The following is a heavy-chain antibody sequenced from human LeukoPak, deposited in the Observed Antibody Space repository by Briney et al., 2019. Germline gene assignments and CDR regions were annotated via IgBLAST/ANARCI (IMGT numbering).Heavy chain of an antibody. V-gene: IGHV3-7*01. J-gene: IGHJ4*02. CDR1: GGSFSGYY. D-gene: IGHD2-15*01. CDR2: IKQDGSEK. CDR3: ARSYCSGGTCYRGDY. Sequence: PSETLSLTCAVYGGSFSGYYWRWVRQAPGKGLEWLANIKQDGSEKYYVDSVKGRFTISRDNAENSLYLQMNSLRAEDTAVYYCARSYCSGGTCYRGDYWGQGTLVTVSS.